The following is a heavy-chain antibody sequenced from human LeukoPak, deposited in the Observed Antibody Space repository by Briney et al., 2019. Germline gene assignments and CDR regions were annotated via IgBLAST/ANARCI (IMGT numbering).Heavy chain of an antibody. Sequence: SETLSLTCTVSGGSVSSGSYYWSWLRQPPGKGLEWIGYFYYSGSTNYNPSLKSRVTISVDTSKNQFSLKLSSVTAADTAVYYCAGRLWRRDGYNLSAFDIWGQGTMVTVSS. V-gene: IGHV4-61*01. CDR3: AGRLWRRDGYNLSAFDI. D-gene: IGHD5-24*01. J-gene: IGHJ3*02. CDR2: FYYSGST. CDR1: GGSVSSGSYY.